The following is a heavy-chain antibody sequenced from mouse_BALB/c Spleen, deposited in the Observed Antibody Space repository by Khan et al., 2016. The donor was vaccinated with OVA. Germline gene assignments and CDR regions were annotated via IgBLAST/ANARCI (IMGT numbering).Heavy chain of an antibody. Sequence: QVQLQQSGPELVKPGASVKISCKASGYTFTDYYINWVKQTPGQGLEWIGWIYPGRGNTTSNEKFTGKATFTVDTSSSKAYMQLSSLTSEANAVYFCARGGYYESSLVDYWGQGTTLTVSS. CDR1: GYTFTDYY. J-gene: IGHJ2*01. D-gene: IGHD1-1*01. CDR2: IYPGRGNT. CDR3: ARGGYYESSLVDY. V-gene: IGHV1-84*02.